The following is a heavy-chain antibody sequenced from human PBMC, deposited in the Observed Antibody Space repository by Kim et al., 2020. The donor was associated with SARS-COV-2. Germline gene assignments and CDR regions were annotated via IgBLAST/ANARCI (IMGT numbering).Heavy chain of an antibody. CDR1: GGSISSYY. CDR2: IYYSGST. Sequence: SETLSLTCTVSGGSISSYYWSWIRQPPGKGLEWIGYIYYSGSTNYNPSLKSRVTISVDTSKNQFSLKLSSVTAADTAVYYCARGLGDTYYDFWSGYRPYYFDYWGQGTLVPDSS. V-gene: IGHV4-59*01. J-gene: IGHJ4*02. CDR3: ARGLGDTYYDFWSGYRPYYFDY. D-gene: IGHD3-3*01.